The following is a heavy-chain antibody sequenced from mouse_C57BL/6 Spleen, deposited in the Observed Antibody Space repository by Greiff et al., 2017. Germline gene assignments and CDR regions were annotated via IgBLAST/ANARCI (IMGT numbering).Heavy chain of an antibody. D-gene: IGHD1-1*01. CDR1: GYAFTNYL. V-gene: IGHV1-54*01. CDR3: ARYYGSSYWYFDV. Sequence: QVQLKESGAELVRPGTSVKVSCKASGYAFTNYLIEWVKQRPGQGLEWIGVINPGSGGTNYNEKFKGKATLTADKSSSTAYMQLSSLTSEDSAVYVCARYYGSSYWYFDVWGTGTTVTVSS. CDR2: INPGSGGT. J-gene: IGHJ1*03.